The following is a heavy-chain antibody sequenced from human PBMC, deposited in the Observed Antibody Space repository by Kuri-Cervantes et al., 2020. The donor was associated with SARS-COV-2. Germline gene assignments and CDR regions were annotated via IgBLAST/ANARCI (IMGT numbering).Heavy chain of an antibody. J-gene: IGHJ6*02. CDR1: GGSFSGYY. V-gene: IGHV4-34*01. Sequence: GSLRLSCAVYGGSFSGYYWSWIRQPPGKGLEWIGEINHSGSTNYNPSLESRVTISVDTSKNQFSLKLSSVTAADTAVYYCARHANSSSWYGYYYYYGMDVWGQGTTVTVSS. D-gene: IGHD6-13*01. CDR2: INHSGST. CDR3: ARHANSSSWYGYYYYYGMDV.